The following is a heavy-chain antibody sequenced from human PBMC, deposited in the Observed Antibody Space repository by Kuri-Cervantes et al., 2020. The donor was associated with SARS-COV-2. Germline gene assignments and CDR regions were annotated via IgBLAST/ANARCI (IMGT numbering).Heavy chain of an antibody. J-gene: IGHJ4*02. CDR1: GFTFSSYR. Sequence: GGSLRLSCAASGFTFSSYRMHWVRQAPGKGLVWVSRINSDGSSTSYADSVKGRFTISRDNSKNTLYLQMNSLRAEDTAVYYCAKVAGGIAAAVGDFDYWGQGTLVTVSS. CDR2: INSDGSST. CDR3: AKVAGGIAAAVGDFDY. V-gene: IGHV3-74*01. D-gene: IGHD6-13*01.